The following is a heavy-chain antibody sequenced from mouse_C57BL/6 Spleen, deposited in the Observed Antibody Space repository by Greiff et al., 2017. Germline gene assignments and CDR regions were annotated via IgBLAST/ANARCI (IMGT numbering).Heavy chain of an antibody. CDR1: GYAFSSYW. CDR2: IYPGDGDT. J-gene: IGHJ4*01. D-gene: IGHD2-5*01. Sequence: VQLQQSGAELVKPGASVKISCKASGYAFSSYWMNWVKQRPGKGLEWIGQIYPGDGDTNYNGKFKGKATLTADKSSSTAYMQLSSLTSEDSAVYFCARGAYSNLYAMVYWGQGTSVTVSS. CDR3: ARGAYSNLYAMVY. V-gene: IGHV1-80*01.